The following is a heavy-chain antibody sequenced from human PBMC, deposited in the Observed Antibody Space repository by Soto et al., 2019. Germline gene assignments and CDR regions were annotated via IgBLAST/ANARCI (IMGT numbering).Heavy chain of an antibody. CDR3: ARDKPPDILTGYYDEY. CDR1: GFTVSSNY. D-gene: IGHD3-9*01. CDR2: IYSGGST. J-gene: IGHJ4*02. Sequence: EVQLVESGGGLVQPGGSLRLYCAASGFTVSSNYMSWVRQAPGKGLEWVSVIYSGGSTYYADSVKGRFTISRDNSKNTLYLQMNSLRAEDTAVYYCARDKPPDILTGYYDEYWGQGTLVTVSS. V-gene: IGHV3-66*01.